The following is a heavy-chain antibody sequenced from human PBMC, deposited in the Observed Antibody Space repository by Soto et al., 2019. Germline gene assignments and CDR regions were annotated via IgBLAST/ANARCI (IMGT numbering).Heavy chain of an antibody. CDR2: ISAYNGNT. J-gene: IGHJ6*02. CDR3: ASPLGSENWNYVFEYGMDV. V-gene: IGHV1-18*01. CDR1: GYTFTSYG. D-gene: IGHD1-7*01. Sequence: QVQLVQSGAEVKKPGASVKVSCKASGYTFTSYGISWVRQAPGQGLEWMGWISAYNGNTNYAQKLQGRVTMTTDTSTSTAYMELRSLRSDDTAVYYCASPLGSENWNYVFEYGMDVWGQGTTVTVSS.